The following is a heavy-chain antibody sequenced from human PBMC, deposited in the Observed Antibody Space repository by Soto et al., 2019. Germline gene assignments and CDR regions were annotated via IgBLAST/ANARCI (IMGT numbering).Heavy chain of an antibody. Sequence: GASVKVSCKASGYTFTSYGMNWVRQAPGRGLEWMGWINPGNGNTKYSQKFQGRVIIERDTSTGTAYLELSSLTSKDTAVYYCATSEGRDGYSFDYWGPGTLVTVSS. V-gene: IGHV1-3*01. CDR2: INPGNGNT. CDR1: GYTFTSYG. CDR3: ATSEGRDGYSFDY. J-gene: IGHJ4*02. D-gene: IGHD5-12*01.